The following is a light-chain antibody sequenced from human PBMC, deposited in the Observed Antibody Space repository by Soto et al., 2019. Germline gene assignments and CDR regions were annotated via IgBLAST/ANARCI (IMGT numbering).Light chain of an antibody. Sequence: QSALTQPASVSGSHGQSITISCTGSSSDVGGYNYVSWYQQHPGKAPKLIIYEVSNRPSGISSRFSGSKSVNTASLTISGLQAEDEAEYYCSSYTSISSLGGVFGGGTKLTVL. J-gene: IGLJ3*02. CDR1: SSDVGGYNY. CDR2: EVS. V-gene: IGLV2-14*01. CDR3: SSYTSISSLGGV.